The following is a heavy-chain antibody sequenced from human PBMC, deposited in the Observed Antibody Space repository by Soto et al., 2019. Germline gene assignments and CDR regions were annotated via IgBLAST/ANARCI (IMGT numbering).Heavy chain of an antibody. CDR1: GGSISSSNW. CDR2: IYHSGST. V-gene: IGHV4-4*02. J-gene: IGHJ6*02. CDR3: ARSLSPQQRGTYYYYYGMDV. D-gene: IGHD6-25*01. Sequence: QVQLQESGPGLVKPSGTLSLTCAVSGGSISSSNWWSWVRQPPGKGLEWIGEIYHSGSTNYNPSLKSRVTISVDKSKNQFSLKLSSVTAADTAVYYCARSLSPQQRGTYYYYYGMDVWGQGTTVTVSS.